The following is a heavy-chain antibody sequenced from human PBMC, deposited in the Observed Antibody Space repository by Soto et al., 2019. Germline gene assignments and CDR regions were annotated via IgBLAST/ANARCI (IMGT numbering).Heavy chain of an antibody. Sequence: SETLSLTCAVSGYSISSSNWWGWIRQPPGKGLEWIGYIYYSGSTYYNPSLKSRVTMSVDTSKNQFSLKLSSVTAVDTAVYYCARKGYSSGSSCYFDYWGQGTLVTVS. J-gene: IGHJ4*02. CDR2: IYYSGST. CDR3: ARKGYSSGSSCYFDY. V-gene: IGHV4-28*01. D-gene: IGHD3-10*01. CDR1: GYSISSSNW.